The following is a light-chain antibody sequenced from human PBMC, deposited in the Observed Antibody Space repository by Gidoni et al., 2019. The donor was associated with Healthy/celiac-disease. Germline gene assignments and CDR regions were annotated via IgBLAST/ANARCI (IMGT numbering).Light chain of an antibody. CDR3: QQYYTTPYT. J-gene: IGKJ2*01. CDR1: QSVLYSSNNKNY. CDR2: WAS. Sequence: ILMTQSPDSLALSLGGRATISCKASQSVLYSSNNKNYLAWYQQTPGQPPKRLIYWASTREAGVPDRFSGSGSGTDFTLTISSLQAEDVAVYYCQQYYTTPYTFGQGTKLEI. V-gene: IGKV4-1*01.